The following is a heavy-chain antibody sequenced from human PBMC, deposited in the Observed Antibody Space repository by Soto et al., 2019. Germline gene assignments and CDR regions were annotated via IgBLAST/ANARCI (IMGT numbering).Heavy chain of an antibody. J-gene: IGHJ6*02. CDR3: AKDHFSLYSGYDYHVGAPYYYGMDV. CDR2: IICSGGST. CDR1: GFTFSSYA. Sequence: GGSLRLSCASSGFTFSSYAMSWVRQAPGKGLEWDSPIICSGGSTYYADSVKGRFTISRDNSKNTLYLQMTSLRAEDTAVYYCAKDHFSLYSGYDYHVGAPYYYGMDVWGQGTMVTVSS. D-gene: IGHD5-12*01. V-gene: IGHV3-23*01.